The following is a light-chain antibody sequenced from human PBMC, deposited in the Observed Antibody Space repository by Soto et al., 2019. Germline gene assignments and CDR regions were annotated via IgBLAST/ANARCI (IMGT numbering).Light chain of an antibody. V-gene: IGKV1-27*01. CDR3: QKYDSAPWT. Sequence: DIQMTQSPSSLSASVGDRVTITCRASQGIAYYLAWYQQRPGKVPMLLIYAASTLQSGVPSRFSGSGSGTGFTLTISSLQPEDVATYYCQKYDSAPWTFGQGTKV. J-gene: IGKJ1*01. CDR1: QGIAYY. CDR2: AAS.